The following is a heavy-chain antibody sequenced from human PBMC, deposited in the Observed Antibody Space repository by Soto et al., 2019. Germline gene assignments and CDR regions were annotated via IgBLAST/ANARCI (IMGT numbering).Heavy chain of an antibody. Sequence: GGSLRLSCAASGFTFSSYSMNWVRQAPGKGLEWVSSISSSSSYIYYADSVNGRFTISRDNAKNSLYLQMNSLRAEDTAVYYCARGGYDILTGKDYWGQGTLVTVSS. D-gene: IGHD3-9*01. J-gene: IGHJ4*02. CDR3: ARGGYDILTGKDY. V-gene: IGHV3-21*01. CDR2: ISSSSSYI. CDR1: GFTFSSYS.